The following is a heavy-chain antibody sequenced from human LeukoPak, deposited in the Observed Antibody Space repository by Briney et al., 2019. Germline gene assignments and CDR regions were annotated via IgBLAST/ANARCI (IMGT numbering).Heavy chain of an antibody. Sequence: ASVKVSCKASGYTFTSYGISWVRQAPGQGLEWMGWISAYNGNTNYAQKLQGRVTMTRDTSTSTVYMELSSLRSEDTAVYYCARPSGTYYDYWGQGTLVTVSS. D-gene: IGHD1-1*01. J-gene: IGHJ4*02. V-gene: IGHV1-18*01. CDR2: ISAYNGNT. CDR1: GYTFTSYG. CDR3: ARPSGTYYDY.